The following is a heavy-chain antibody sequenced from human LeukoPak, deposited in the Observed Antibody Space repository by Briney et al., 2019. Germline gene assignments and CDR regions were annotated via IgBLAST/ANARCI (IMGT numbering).Heavy chain of an antibody. CDR2: ISGSGGST. Sequence: PGGSLRLSCAASGFTFSSYAMSWIRQAPGKGLEWVSAISGSGGSTYYADSVKGRFTFSRDNSKNTLYLQMKSLRAEDTAVYYCAKGEQWLVLSAFDIWGQGTMVTVSS. D-gene: IGHD6-19*01. V-gene: IGHV3-23*01. CDR3: AKGEQWLVLSAFDI. J-gene: IGHJ3*02. CDR1: GFTFSSYA.